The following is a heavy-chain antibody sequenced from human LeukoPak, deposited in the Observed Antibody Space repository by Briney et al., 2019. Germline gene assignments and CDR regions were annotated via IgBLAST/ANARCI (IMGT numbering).Heavy chain of an antibody. CDR1: GFTFDDYA. CDR2: ISGDGGST. J-gene: IGHJ6*02. V-gene: IGHV3-43*02. D-gene: IGHD2-21*02. Sequence: GGSLRLSCAASGFTFDDYAMHWVRQAPGKGLEWVSLISGDGGSTYYADSVKGRFTISRDNSKNSLYLQMNSLRTEDTALYYCAKDGPTYCGGDCYPTKYYYYYYGMHVWGQGTTVTVSS. CDR3: AKDGPTYCGGDCYPTKYYYYYYGMHV.